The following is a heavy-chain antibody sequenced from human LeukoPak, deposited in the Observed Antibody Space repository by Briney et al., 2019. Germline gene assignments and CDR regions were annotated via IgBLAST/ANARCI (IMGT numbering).Heavy chain of an antibody. V-gene: IGHV1-24*01. CDR2: FDPEDGET. Sequence: ASVKVSCKVSGYTLTELSMHWVRQAPGKGLEWMGGFDPEDGETIYAQKFQGRVTMTRDTSISTAYMELSRLRSDDTAVYYCARGSWLRFQYDYVWGSYRSTRYFDYWGQGTLVTVSS. D-gene: IGHD3-16*02. CDR1: GYTLTELS. CDR3: ARGSWLRFQYDYVWGSYRSTRYFDY. J-gene: IGHJ4*02.